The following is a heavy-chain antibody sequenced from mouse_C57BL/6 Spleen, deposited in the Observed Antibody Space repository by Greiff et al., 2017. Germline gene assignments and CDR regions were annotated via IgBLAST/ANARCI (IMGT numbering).Heavy chain of an antibody. J-gene: IGHJ4*01. CDR3: ARHGYSNYASMDY. V-gene: IGHV2-6-1*01. Sequence: VQRVESGPGLVAPSQSLSITCTVSGFSLTSYGVHWVRQPPGKGLEWLVVIWSDGSTTLNSALKSRLSISKDNSKSQVFLKMNSLQTDDTAMYYCARHGYSNYASMDYWGQGTSVTVSS. D-gene: IGHD2-5*01. CDR2: IWSDGST. CDR1: GFSLTSYG.